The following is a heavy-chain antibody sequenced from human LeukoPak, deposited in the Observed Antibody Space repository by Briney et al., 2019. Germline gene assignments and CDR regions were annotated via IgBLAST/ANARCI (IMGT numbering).Heavy chain of an antibody. Sequence: GGSLRLSCAASGFTFSSYGMSWVRQAPGKGLEWVSAISGSGGSTYYADSVKGRFTISRDNSKNTLYLQMNSLRAEDTAVFYCAKGGARLHSYYFDYWGQGTLVTVSS. CDR1: GFTFSSYG. D-gene: IGHD1-26*01. V-gene: IGHV3-23*01. CDR2: ISGSGGST. CDR3: AKGGARLHSYYFDY. J-gene: IGHJ4*02.